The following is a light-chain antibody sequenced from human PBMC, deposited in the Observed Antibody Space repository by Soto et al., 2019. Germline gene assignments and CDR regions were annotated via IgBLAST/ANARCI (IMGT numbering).Light chain of an antibody. J-gene: IGKJ4*01. CDR2: AAS. CDR3: QEYKSDPLT. V-gene: IGKV1-27*01. Sequence: DIQITQSQSSLSASVGDRVTITCRASQSISSYLNWYQQKPGKAPKLLIYAASTLQSGVSPRFSGSGSGTDFTLTISSLQPEDVATFYCQEYKSDPLTFGEGTKVDTK. CDR1: QSISSY.